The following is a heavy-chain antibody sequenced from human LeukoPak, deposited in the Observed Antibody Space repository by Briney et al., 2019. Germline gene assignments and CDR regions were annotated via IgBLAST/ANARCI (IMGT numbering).Heavy chain of an antibody. Sequence: ASVKVSCKASGYTFTSYAMHWVRQAPGQRLEWMGWINAGNGNTKYSQKFQGRVTITRDTSASTAYMELSSLRSEDTAVYYCARDSAAADNSFDYWGQGTQVTVSS. V-gene: IGHV1-3*01. CDR3: ARDSAAADNSFDY. CDR2: INAGNGNT. J-gene: IGHJ4*02. D-gene: IGHD6-13*01. CDR1: GYTFTSYA.